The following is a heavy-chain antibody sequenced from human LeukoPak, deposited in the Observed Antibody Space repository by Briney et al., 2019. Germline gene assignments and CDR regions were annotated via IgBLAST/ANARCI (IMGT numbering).Heavy chain of an antibody. J-gene: IGHJ1*01. CDR3: ARAAIVGATRGYFQH. V-gene: IGHV3-48*04. Sequence: PGGSLRLSCAASRFTFSSYSMNWVRQAPGKGLEWVSYISSSSSTIYYADSVKGQFTISRDNAKNSLYLQMNSLRAEDTAVYYCARAAIVGATRGYFQHWGQGTLVTVSS. CDR2: ISSSSSTI. CDR1: RFTFSSYS. D-gene: IGHD1-26*01.